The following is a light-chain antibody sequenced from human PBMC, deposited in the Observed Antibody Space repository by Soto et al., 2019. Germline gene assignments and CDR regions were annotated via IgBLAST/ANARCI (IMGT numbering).Light chain of an antibody. V-gene: IGKV3-20*01. CDR2: GAS. J-gene: IGKJ5*01. CDR3: QQYGSSTPIT. Sequence: EILLTQSPGTLSLSPGERATLSCRASQSVSSSYLAWYQQKPGQAPRLLIYGASSRATGIPDRFSGSGSGTDFTLTISRLEPEDFAVYYCQQYGSSTPITFGQGTRLEI. CDR1: QSVSSSY.